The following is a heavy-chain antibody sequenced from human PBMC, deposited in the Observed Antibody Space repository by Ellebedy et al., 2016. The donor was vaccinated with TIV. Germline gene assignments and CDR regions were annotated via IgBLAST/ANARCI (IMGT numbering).Heavy chain of an antibody. CDR2: ISSSSSTI. CDR1: GFTFSSYS. V-gene: IGHV3-48*01. D-gene: IGHD3-10*01. Sequence: GGSLRLSCAASGFTFSSYSMNWVRQAPGKGLEWVSYISSSSSTIYSADSVKGRFTISRDNAKNSLYLQMNSLRAEDTAVYYCATSTVARGSYSDYWGQGTLVTVSS. CDR3: ATSTVARGSYSDY. J-gene: IGHJ4*02.